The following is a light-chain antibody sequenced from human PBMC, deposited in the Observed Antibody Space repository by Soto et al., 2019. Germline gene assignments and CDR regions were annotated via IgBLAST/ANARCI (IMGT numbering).Light chain of an antibody. CDR3: QQYGSSPLIT. CDR1: QSVSSS. CDR2: SAS. J-gene: IGKJ5*01. V-gene: IGKV3-20*01. Sequence: EIVMTQSPATLSVSPGERATLSCRASQSVSSSLAWYQHKPGQAPRLLIYSASSRATGIPDRFSGSGSGADYTLTISSLEPEDSAMYYCQQYGSSPLITFGQGTRLEIK.